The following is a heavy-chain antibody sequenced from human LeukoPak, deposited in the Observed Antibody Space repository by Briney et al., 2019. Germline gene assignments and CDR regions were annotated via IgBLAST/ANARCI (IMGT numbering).Heavy chain of an antibody. D-gene: IGHD6-19*01. V-gene: IGHV4-38-2*02. CDR3: ARYSSGWFDAFDI. CDR1: GYSISSGYY. Sequence: PSETLSLTCIVSGYSISSGYYWGWIRQPPGKGLEWIGSMYHSGSTYYNPSLKSRVTISVDTSKNQFSLKLSSVTAADTAVYYCARYSSGWFDAFDIWGQGTMVTVSS. CDR2: MYHSGST. J-gene: IGHJ3*02.